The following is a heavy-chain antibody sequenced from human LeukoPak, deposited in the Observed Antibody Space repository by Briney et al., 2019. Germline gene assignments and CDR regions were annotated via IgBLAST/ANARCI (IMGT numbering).Heavy chain of an antibody. CDR1: DDPISRSNYY. V-gene: IGHV4-39*01. Sequence: PSETLSLTCTVSDDPISRSNYYWGWIRQPPGKGLEWIGSIYYTGSTYYNPSLKSRLTISVDTSKNQFSLKLSSVTAADTALYYCARQKGSANTWSDLDFWVQGTLVTVSS. D-gene: IGHD2-8*02. CDR2: IYYTGST. CDR3: ARQKGSANTWSDLDF. J-gene: IGHJ4*02.